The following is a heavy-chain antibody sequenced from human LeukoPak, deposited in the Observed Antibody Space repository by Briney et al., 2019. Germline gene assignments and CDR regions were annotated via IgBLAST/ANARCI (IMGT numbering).Heavy chain of an antibody. D-gene: IGHD2-2*01. CDR2: IIPIFGTA. V-gene: IGHV1-69*13. Sequence: RASVKVSCKASGGTFSSYAISWVRQAPGQGLEWMGGIIPIFGTANYAQKFQGRVTITADESTSTAYMELSSLRSEDTAVYYCARYGYCSSTSCHYYYYGMDVWGKGTTVTVSS. J-gene: IGHJ6*04. CDR3: ARYGYCSSTSCHYYYYGMDV. CDR1: GGTFSSYA.